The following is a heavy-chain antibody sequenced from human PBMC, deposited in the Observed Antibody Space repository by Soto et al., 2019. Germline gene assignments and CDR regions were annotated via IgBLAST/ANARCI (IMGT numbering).Heavy chain of an antibody. CDR3: ARVLHSSGYGHYFDY. Sequence: GGSLRLSCAASGFTFSSYGMHWVRQAPGKGLEWVAVIWYDGSNKYYADSVKGRFTISRDNSNNTLYLQMNSLRAEDTAVYYCARVLHSSGYGHYFDYWGQGTLVTVSS. V-gene: IGHV3-33*01. CDR1: GFTFSSYG. CDR2: IWYDGSNK. J-gene: IGHJ4*02. D-gene: IGHD3-22*01.